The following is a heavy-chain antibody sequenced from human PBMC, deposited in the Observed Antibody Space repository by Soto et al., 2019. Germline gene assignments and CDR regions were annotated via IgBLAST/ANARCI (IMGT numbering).Heavy chain of an antibody. CDR1: GGSISSGGYY. CDR2: IYYSGST. V-gene: IGHV4-31*03. J-gene: IGHJ6*03. Sequence: PSETLSLTCTVSGGSISSGGYYWSWIRQHPGKGLEWIGYIYYSGSTYYNPSLKSRVTISVDTSKNQFSLKLSSVTAADTAVYYCARVSRTGTGYYYYMDVWGKGTTVTVSS. CDR3: ARVSRTGTGYYYYMDV. D-gene: IGHD1-7*01.